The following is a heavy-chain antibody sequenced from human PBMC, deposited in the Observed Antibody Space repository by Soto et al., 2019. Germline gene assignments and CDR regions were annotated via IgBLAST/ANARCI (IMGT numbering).Heavy chain of an antibody. Sequence: GGSLRLSCAASGFTFSGYSVNWVRQAPGKVLEWVSYISSGSKTIYYAESVKGRFTVSRDNARNSQYLQMNSLRDEDTAVYYCAREAILGVRSFDYWGQGTLVTVSS. J-gene: IGHJ4*02. V-gene: IGHV3-48*02. CDR1: GFTFSGYS. CDR3: AREAILGVRSFDY. D-gene: IGHD3-3*01. CDR2: ISSGSKTI.